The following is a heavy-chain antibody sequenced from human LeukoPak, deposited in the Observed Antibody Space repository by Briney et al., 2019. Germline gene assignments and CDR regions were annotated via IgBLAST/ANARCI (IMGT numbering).Heavy chain of an antibody. Sequence: PSETLSLTCAVYGGSFSGYYWSWIRQPPGKGLEWIGGINHSGSTNYNPSLKSRVTISVDTSKNQFSLKLSSVTAADTAVYYCAREGEDSSGYYYPIPLDYWGQGTLVTVSS. V-gene: IGHV4-34*01. D-gene: IGHD3-22*01. CDR2: INHSGST. CDR3: AREGEDSSGYYYPIPLDY. CDR1: GGSFSGYY. J-gene: IGHJ4*02.